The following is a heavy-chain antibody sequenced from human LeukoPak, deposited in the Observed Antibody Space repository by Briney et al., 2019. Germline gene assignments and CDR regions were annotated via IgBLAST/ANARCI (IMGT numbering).Heavy chain of an antibody. J-gene: IGHJ4*02. CDR3: ARDLVYYDSSGYGRI. V-gene: IGHV4-38-2*02. CDR2: VYHSGRT. CDR1: GYSISSGYY. D-gene: IGHD3-22*01. Sequence: PSETLSLTCTVSGYSISSGYYWGWIRQPPGKGLEWIGNVYHSGRTYDNPSLKSRVTISVDTSKNQFSLKLTSVTAADTAVYYCARDLVYYDSSGYGRIWGQGTLVTVSS.